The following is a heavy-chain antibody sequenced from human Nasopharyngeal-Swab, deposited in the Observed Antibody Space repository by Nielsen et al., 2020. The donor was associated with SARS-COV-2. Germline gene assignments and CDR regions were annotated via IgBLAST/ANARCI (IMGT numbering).Heavy chain of an antibody. Sequence: SVKASCRASGFTFTSSAVQWVRQARGQRLEWIGWIVVGSGNTNYAQKFQERVTITSDMSTSTAYMELSSLRSEDTAVYYCARGYCSGGSCYPPEGYWGQGTLVTVSS. CDR3: ARGYCSGGSCYPPEGY. CDR1: GFTFTSSA. CDR2: IVVGSGNT. V-gene: IGHV1-58*01. J-gene: IGHJ4*02. D-gene: IGHD2-15*01.